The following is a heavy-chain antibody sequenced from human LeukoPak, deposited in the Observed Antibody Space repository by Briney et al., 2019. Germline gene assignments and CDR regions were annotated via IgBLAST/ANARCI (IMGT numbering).Heavy chain of an antibody. CDR3: AREWRYCSSTSCNNWFDP. CDR2: ISYDGSNK. Sequence: GGSLRLSCAASGFTFSTYAMHWVRQAPGKGLERVAVISYDGSNKYYADSVKGRFTISRDNSKNTLYLQMNSLRAEDTAVYYCAREWRYCSSTSCNNWFDPWGQGTLVTVSS. CDR1: GFTFSTYA. J-gene: IGHJ5*02. D-gene: IGHD2-2*01. V-gene: IGHV3-30*04.